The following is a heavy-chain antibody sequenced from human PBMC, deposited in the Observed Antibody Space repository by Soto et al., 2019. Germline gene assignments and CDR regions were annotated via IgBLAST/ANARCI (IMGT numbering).Heavy chain of an antibody. V-gene: IGHV3-30-3*01. CDR1: GFTFSSYA. J-gene: IGHJ4*02. CDR3: ARERFGVVGATADY. D-gene: IGHD1-26*01. Sequence: PGGSLRLSCAASGFTFSSYAMHWVRQAPGKGLEWVAVISYDGSNKYYADSVKGRFTISRDNSKNTLYLQMNSLRAEDTAVYYRARERFGVVGATADYWGQGTLVTVSS. CDR2: ISYDGSNK.